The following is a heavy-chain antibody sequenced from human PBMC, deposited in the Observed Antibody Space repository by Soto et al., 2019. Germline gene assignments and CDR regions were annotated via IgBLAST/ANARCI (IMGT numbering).Heavy chain of an antibody. CDR1: GFTFSSYW. D-gene: IGHD3-3*01. V-gene: IGHV3-7*05. J-gene: IGHJ6*02. CDR2: IKQDGSEK. CDR3: VWSGYYTSYYYGMDV. Sequence: TGGSLRLSCAASGFTFSSYWMSWVRQAPGKGLEWVANIKQDGSEKYYVDSVKGRFTISRDNAKNSLYLQMNSLRAEDTAVYYCVWSGYYTSYYYGMDVWGQGTTVTVSS.